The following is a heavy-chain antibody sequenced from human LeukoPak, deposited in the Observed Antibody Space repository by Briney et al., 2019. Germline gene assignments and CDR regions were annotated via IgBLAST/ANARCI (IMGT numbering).Heavy chain of an antibody. CDR3: VRDGRYYYGMDV. J-gene: IGHJ6*02. CDR1: GFTFSRYW. Sequence: RGSLRLSCAASGFTFSRYWMHWVRQAPGKGLGWVSRINSDGSSTTYADSVKGRFTISRDNAKNTLYLQMNSLRAEDTAVYYCVRDGRYYYGMDVWGQGTTVTVSS. V-gene: IGHV3-74*01. CDR2: INSDGSST.